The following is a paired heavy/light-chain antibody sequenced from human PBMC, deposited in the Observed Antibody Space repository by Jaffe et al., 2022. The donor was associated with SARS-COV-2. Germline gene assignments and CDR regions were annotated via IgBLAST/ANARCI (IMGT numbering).Heavy chain of an antibody. CDR3: ARDGETYYYDSSGQDGMDV. J-gene: IGHJ6*02. D-gene: IGHD3-22*01. CDR1: GGSISSGSYY. CDR2: IYTSGST. V-gene: IGHV4-61*02. Sequence: QVQLQESGPGLVKPSQTLSLTCTVSGGSISSGSYYWSWIRQPAGKGLEWLGRIYTSGSTNYNPSLKSRVTISVDTSKNQFSLKLSSVTAADTAVYYCARDGETYYYDSSGQDGMDVWGQGTTVTVSS.
Light chain of an antibody. V-gene: IGKV3-11*01. J-gene: IGKJ5*01. Sequence: EIVLTQSPATLSLSPGERATLSCRASQSISSYLAWYQQKPGQAPRLLIYDASNRATGIPARFSGSGSGTDFTLTISSLEPEDFAVYYCQQRSNWPPAFGPGTRLEIK. CDR3: QQRSNWPPA. CDR1: QSISSY. CDR2: DAS.